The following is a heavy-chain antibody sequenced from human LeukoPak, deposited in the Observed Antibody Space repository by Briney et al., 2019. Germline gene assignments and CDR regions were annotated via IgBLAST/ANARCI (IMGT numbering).Heavy chain of an antibody. J-gene: IGHJ3*01. CDR2: ISTYTGRA. D-gene: IGHD4-23*01. V-gene: IGHV1-18*01. Sequence: ASVKVSCKTSGYKFNVYDILWVRQAPGHGLDYVGWISTYTGRANYAQKFQGRVSMVTDTSTTTAYLELTNLTSSDTGLSHCARADGTNSGTNAFDVWGLGTLVTVAS. CDR3: ARADGTNSGTNAFDV. CDR1: GYKFNVYD.